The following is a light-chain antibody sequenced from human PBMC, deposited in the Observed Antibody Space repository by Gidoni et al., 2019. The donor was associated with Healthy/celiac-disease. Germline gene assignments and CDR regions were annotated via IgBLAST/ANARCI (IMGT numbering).Light chain of an antibody. V-gene: IGKV1-39*01. CDR1: QSISSY. CDR3: QQSYSTLWT. CDR2: AAS. Sequence: IQMTQSPSSLSASVGDRVTITCLASQSISSYLSWYQQKPGKAPKLLIYAASSLQSGVPSRFSGSGSGTDFTLTISSLQPEDFASYYCQQSYSTLWTFGQXTKVEIK. J-gene: IGKJ1*01.